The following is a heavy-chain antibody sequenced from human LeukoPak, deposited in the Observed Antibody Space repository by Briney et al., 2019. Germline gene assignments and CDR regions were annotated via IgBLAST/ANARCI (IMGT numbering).Heavy chain of an antibody. V-gene: IGHV4-39*07. CDR2: IYYSGST. J-gene: IGHJ3*02. CDR1: GGSISSSSYY. Sequence: SETLSLTCTVSGGSISSSSYYWGWIRQPPGKGLEWIGSIYYSGSTYYNPSLKSRVTISVDTSKNQFSLKLSSVTAADTAVYYCARAYDSSGYAFDIWGQGTMVTVSS. CDR3: ARAYDSSGYAFDI. D-gene: IGHD3-22*01.